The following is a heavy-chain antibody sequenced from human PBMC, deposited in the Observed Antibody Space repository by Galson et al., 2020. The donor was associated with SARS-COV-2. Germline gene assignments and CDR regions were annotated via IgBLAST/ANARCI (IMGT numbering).Heavy chain of an antibody. CDR1: GYSFIIYG. V-gene: IGHV1-18*01. J-gene: IGHJ4*02. Sequence: SVNVSCKASGYSFIIYGFSWIRQSPGQGLEWMGRIGIFYGWTDYAKKFQGRITMTADTSIDTTYMELRSLRSDDTAIYYCARDLPQITHCFEYWGQGTLLTVSS. CDR3: ARDLPQITHCFEY. D-gene: IGHD3-10*01. CDR2: IGIFYGWT.